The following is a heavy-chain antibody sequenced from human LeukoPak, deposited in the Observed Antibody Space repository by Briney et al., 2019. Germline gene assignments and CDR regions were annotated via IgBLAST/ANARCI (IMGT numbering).Heavy chain of an antibody. V-gene: IGHV1-69*04. CDR2: IIPLLGTA. Sequence: SVKVSCKASGGTFSSYAINWVRQAPGQGLEWMGRIIPLLGTANYAQKFQGSVTFTADKSTSTAYMELSSLISEDTAVYYCWKFGGYEERGDDYWGQGTLVTVSS. CDR3: WKFGGYEERGDDY. CDR1: GGTFSSYA. D-gene: IGHD5-12*01. J-gene: IGHJ4*02.